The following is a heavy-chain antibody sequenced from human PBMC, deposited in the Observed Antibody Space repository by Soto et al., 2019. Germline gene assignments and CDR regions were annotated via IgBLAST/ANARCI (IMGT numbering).Heavy chain of an antibody. J-gene: IGHJ4*02. CDR1: GGSISSGDYY. CDR2: IYYSGST. CDR3: ARQKYHSSGPSVD. Sequence: SETLSLTCTVSGGSISSGDYYWSWILQPPGKGLEWIGYIYYSGSTYYNPSLKSRVTISVDTSKNQFSLKLSSVTAADTAVYYGARQKYHSSGPSVDWGQGILGTGSS. V-gene: IGHV4-30-4*01. D-gene: IGHD3-22*01.